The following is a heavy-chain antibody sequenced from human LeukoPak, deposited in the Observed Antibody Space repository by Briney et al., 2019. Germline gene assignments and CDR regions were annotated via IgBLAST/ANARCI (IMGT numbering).Heavy chain of an antibody. D-gene: IGHD3-9*01. CDR3: AKGSIDWYYFDY. Sequence: GGSLRLSCAASGFSFSTYDMHWVRQAPGKGQEWVAVISSDGSHKYWADSVKGRFTISRDNSKNTVYLQMNSLRAEDTAVYYCAKGSIDWYYFDYWGQGTLVTVS. CDR2: ISSDGSHK. CDR1: GFSFSTYD. V-gene: IGHV3-30*18. J-gene: IGHJ4*02.